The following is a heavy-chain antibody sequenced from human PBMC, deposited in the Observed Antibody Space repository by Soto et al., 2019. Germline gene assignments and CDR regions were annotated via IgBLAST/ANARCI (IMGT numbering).Heavy chain of an antibody. V-gene: IGHV3-33*01. CDR2: IWYDGSNK. D-gene: IGHD6-19*01. CDR3: ATLPGYSSGNDAFDI. CDR1: GFTFSSYG. J-gene: IGHJ3*02. Sequence: GGSLRLSCAASGFTFSSYGMHWVRQAPGKGLEWVAVIWYDGSNKYYADSVKGRFTISRDNSKNTLYLQMNSLRAEDTAVYYCATLPGYSSGNDAFDIWGQGTMVTVSS.